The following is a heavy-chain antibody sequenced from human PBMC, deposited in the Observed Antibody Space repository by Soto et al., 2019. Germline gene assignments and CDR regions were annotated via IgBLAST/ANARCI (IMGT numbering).Heavy chain of an antibody. D-gene: IGHD6-13*01. CDR2: INAGNGNT. CDR1: GCTFANYP. V-gene: IGHV1-3*01. CDR3: AISNKAAAPYGMDN. J-gene: IGHJ4*02. Sequence: GASVKVSCKASGCTFANYPMHWVRQAPGQRLEWMGWINAGNGNTKYSQKFQGRVTITRDTSASTAYMELSSLRSEDTAVYYCAISNKAAAPYGMDNGAQGPLVTVSS.